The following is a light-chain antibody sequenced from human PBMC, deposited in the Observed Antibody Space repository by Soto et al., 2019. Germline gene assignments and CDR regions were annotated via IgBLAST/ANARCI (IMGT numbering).Light chain of an antibody. V-gene: IGKV3-15*01. CDR1: QSVSIN. Sequence: EIVMTQSPATLSVSPGERATLSCRASQSVSINLAWYQQKPGQAPRLLIYGASTRATGIPARFSGSGSGTEFTLTISILQSEDFAVYYCQQYNKWPPKFTFGQGTKLEI. J-gene: IGKJ2*01. CDR3: QQYNKWPPKFT. CDR2: GAS.